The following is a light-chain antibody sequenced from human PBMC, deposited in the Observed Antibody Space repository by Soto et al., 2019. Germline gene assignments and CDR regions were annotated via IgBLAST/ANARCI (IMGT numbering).Light chain of an antibody. J-gene: IGKJ4*01. CDR1: QDISSY. Sequence: DIQMTQSPSSLSASVGDSVTITCQSSQDISSYLNWYQHKPGKAPKLLIYDASHLETGVPSRFSGSGSGTDFTFAITRLQHEDLATYYCQQYNILPLTFGGGTKVDIK. V-gene: IGKV1-33*01. CDR2: DAS. CDR3: QQYNILPLT.